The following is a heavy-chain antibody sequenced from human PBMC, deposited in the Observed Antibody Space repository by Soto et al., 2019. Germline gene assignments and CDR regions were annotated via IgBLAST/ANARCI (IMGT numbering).Heavy chain of an antibody. Sequence: PGGSLRLSCAASGSTFDAYTMHWVRQTPGKGLEWVSFSSATGAGTYYADSVKGRFTISRDNSKNTLYLQMTSLRADDTAVYYCAKDRRAGGNYGFYSDFWGQGALATVSS. CDR3: AKDRRAGGNYGFYSDF. CDR2: SSATGAGT. J-gene: IGHJ4*02. D-gene: IGHD1-7*01. CDR1: GSTFDAYT. V-gene: IGHV3-23*01.